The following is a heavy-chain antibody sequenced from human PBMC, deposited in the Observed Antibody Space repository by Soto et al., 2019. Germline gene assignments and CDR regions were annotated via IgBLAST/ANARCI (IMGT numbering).Heavy chain of an antibody. D-gene: IGHD2-15*01. CDR3: ARVERGYCSGGSCYGMDV. V-gene: IGHV3-74*01. J-gene: IGHJ6*02. CDR2: INSDGSST. Sequence: PGGSLRLSCAASGFTFSSYWMHWVRQAPGKGLVWVSRINSDGSSTSYADSVKGRFTISRDNAKNTLYLQMHSLRAEDTAVYYCARVERGYCSGGSCYGMDVWGQGTTVTV. CDR1: GFTFSSYW.